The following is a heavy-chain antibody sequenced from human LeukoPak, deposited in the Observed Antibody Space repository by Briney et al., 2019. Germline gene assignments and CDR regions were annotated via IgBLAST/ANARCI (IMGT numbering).Heavy chain of an antibody. Sequence: ASVKVSCKASGYTFTSYDINWVRQATGQGGEWMGWMNPNSGNTGYAQKFQGRVTMTRNTSISTAYMELSSLRSEDTAVYYCARALAYSRTYPYYFDYWGQGTLVTVSS. CDR3: ARALAYSRTYPYYFDY. V-gene: IGHV1-8*01. CDR2: MNPNSGNT. J-gene: IGHJ4*02. CDR1: GYTFTSYD. D-gene: IGHD1-26*01.